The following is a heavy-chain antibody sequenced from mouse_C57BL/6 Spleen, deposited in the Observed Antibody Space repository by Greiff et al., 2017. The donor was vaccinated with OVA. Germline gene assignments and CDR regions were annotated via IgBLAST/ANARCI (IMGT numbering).Heavy chain of an antibody. CDR1: GYAFSSYW. J-gene: IGHJ2*01. D-gene: IGHD1-1*01. V-gene: IGHV1-80*01. Sequence: QVQLQQSGAELVKPGASVKISCKASGYAFSSYWMNWVKQRPGKGLEWIGQIYPGDGDTNYNGKFKGKATLTADKSSSTAYMQLSSLTSEDSAVYFCVVYFTTVVVDYWGQGTTLTVST. CDR2: IYPGDGDT. CDR3: VVYFTTVVVDY.